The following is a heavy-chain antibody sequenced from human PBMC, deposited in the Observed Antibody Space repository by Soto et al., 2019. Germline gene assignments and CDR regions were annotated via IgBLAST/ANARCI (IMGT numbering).Heavy chain of an antibody. CDR1: GGSFSGYY. J-gene: IGHJ4*02. CDR3: ARVKRPPFPPYSGSLDY. CDR2: INHSGST. D-gene: IGHD3-10*01. Sequence: SETLSLTCVVYGGSFSGYYWSWIRQPPGKGLEWIGEINHSGSTNYNPSLKSRVTISVDTSKNQFSLKLSSVTAADTAVYYCARVKRPPFPPYSGSLDYWGQGTLVTVSS. V-gene: IGHV4-34*01.